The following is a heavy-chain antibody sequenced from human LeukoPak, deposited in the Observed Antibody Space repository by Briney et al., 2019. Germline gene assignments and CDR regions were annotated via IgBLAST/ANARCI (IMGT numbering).Heavy chain of an antibody. J-gene: IGHJ5*02. Sequence: ESSETLSLTCTVSGGSISSYYWSWIRQPAGKGLEWIGRIYTSGSTNYNPSLKSRVTMSVDTSKNQFSLKLSSVTAADTAVYYCARESGSDRGGWFDPWGQGTLVTVSS. CDR3: ARESGSDRGGWFDP. CDR2: IYTSGST. D-gene: IGHD2-15*01. V-gene: IGHV4-4*07. CDR1: GGSISSYY.